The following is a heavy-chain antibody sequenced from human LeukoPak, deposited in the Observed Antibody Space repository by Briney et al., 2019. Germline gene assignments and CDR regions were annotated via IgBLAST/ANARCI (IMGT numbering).Heavy chain of an antibody. D-gene: IGHD3-3*01. J-gene: IGHJ5*02. V-gene: IGHV3-23*01. CDR1: GFTFSSYA. CDR3: AKVETLWSRWVWFDP. Sequence: PGGSLRLSCAASGFTFSSYAMSWVRQAPGKGLEWVSAISGSGGSTYYADSVKGRFTISRDNSKNTLYLQMNSLRAEDTAVFYCAKVETLWSRWVWFDPWGQGTLVTVSS. CDR2: ISGSGGST.